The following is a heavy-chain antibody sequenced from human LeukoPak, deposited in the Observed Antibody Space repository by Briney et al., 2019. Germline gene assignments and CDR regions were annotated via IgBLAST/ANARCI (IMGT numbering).Heavy chain of an antibody. CDR1: GGSISSGGYS. CDR2: IYHSGST. D-gene: IGHD1-14*01. Sequence: SETLSLTCAVSGGSISSGGYSWSWIRQPPGKGLEWNGYIYHSGSTYYNPSLKSRVTISVDTSKNQFSLKLSSVTAADTAVYYCARHFLGTMTEGTHDSRHDYWGQGTLVTVSS. J-gene: IGHJ4*02. CDR3: ARHFLGTMTEGTHDSRHDY. V-gene: IGHV4-30-2*01.